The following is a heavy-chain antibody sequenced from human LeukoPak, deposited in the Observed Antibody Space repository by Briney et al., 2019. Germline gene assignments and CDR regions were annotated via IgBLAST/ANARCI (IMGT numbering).Heavy chain of an antibody. D-gene: IGHD2/OR15-2a*01. CDR3: ARDSGYSTRAFDY. V-gene: IGHV3-7*01. J-gene: IGHJ4*02. CDR2: IKQDGGDK. Sequence: GGSLRLSCAASGFTFGVYYMTWVRQTPGKGLEWVANIKQDGGDKYYVDSVKGRFTISRDNAKNSLYLQMNNLRAEDTAVYYCARDSGYSTRAFDYWGQGALVTVSS. CDR1: GFTFGVYY.